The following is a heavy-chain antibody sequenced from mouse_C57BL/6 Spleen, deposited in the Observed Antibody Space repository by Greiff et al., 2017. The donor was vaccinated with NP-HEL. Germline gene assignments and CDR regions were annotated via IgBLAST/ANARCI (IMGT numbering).Heavy chain of an antibody. Sequence: VQLKESGPELVKPGASVKIPCKASGYTFTDYNMDWVKQSHGKSLEWIGDINPNNGGTIYNQKFKGKATLTVDKSSSTAYMELRSLTSEDTAVYYCARGNYSWYFDVWGTGTTVTVSS. CDR2: INPNNGGT. CDR3: ARGNYSWYFDV. CDR1: GYTFTDYN. V-gene: IGHV1-18*01. J-gene: IGHJ1*03. D-gene: IGHD2-1*01.